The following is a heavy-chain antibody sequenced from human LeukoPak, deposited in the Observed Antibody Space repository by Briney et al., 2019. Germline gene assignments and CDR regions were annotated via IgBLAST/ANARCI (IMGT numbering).Heavy chain of an antibody. J-gene: IGHJ3*02. CDR1: GGSTSGYY. V-gene: IGHV4-59*01. CDR2: IYYSGTT. Sequence: SETLSLTCTVSGGSTSGYYWSWIRQPPGKGLEWIGYIYYSGTTKHNPSLKSRVTVSIDTSKNQFSLKLSSVAAADTAVYYCARDARRDGYKDAFDIWGQGTMVTVSS. D-gene: IGHD5-24*01. CDR3: ARDARRDGYKDAFDI.